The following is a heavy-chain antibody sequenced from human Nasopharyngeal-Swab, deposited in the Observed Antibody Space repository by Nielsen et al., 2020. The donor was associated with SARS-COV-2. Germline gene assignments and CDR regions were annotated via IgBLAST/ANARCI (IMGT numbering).Heavy chain of an antibody. V-gene: IGHV3-9*01. CDR3: ASDSSSWYAYFDY. CDR1: GFTFHYYA. J-gene: IGHJ4*02. D-gene: IGHD6-13*01. Sequence: SLKISCAASGFTFHYYAMHLVRQAPGKGLEWVSGISWNSGSIGYADSVKGRFTISRDNAKNSLYLQMNSLRAEDTALYYCASDSSSWYAYFDYWGQGTLVTVSS. CDR2: ISWNSGSI.